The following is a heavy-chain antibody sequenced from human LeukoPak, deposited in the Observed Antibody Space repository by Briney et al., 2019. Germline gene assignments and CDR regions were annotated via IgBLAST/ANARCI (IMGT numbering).Heavy chain of an antibody. V-gene: IGHV3-7*01. J-gene: IGHJ6*02. Sequence: GGSLGLSYAASGFTYSRYWMSWVRQDSGKGLEWVANIKQGGSEKYYVDSVKGRFTISRDNDKNALYLQMNSLRAEDTAVYYCARDQLNIVVVPAAETYYYYYGMDVWGQGTTVTVSS. CDR1: GFTYSRYW. CDR2: IKQGGSEK. D-gene: IGHD2-2*01. CDR3: ARDQLNIVVVPAAETYYYYYGMDV.